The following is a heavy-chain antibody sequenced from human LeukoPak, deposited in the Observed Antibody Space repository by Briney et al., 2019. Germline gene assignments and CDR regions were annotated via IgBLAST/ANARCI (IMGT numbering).Heavy chain of an antibody. D-gene: IGHD2-2*01. CDR2: IYYSGST. V-gene: IGHV4-59*01. Sequence: PSETLSLTCSVSGASLNGYFWNWVRQTPEKGLEWIGYIYYSGSTNYNPSLKSRVTISVDTSKNQFSLKLSSVTAADTAVYYCARENRYCSSTSCSYYYYMDVWGKGTTVTVSS. CDR3: ARENRYCSSTSCSYYYYMDV. J-gene: IGHJ6*03. CDR1: GASLNGYF.